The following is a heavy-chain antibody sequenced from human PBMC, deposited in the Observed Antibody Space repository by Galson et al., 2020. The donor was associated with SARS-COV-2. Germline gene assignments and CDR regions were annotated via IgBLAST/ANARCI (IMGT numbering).Heavy chain of an antibody. J-gene: IGHJ4*02. CDR3: AGYDFWTASYS. Sequence: SETLSLTCTVSGASVTGTTYYWNWIRQPAGNGLEWIRHIYSSGSANYNPSLKSRATISVDTSKSHFSLKLSSVTAADTAVYYCAGYDFWTASYSWGQGTLVTVSS. CDR2: IYSSGSA. CDR1: GASVTGTTYY. D-gene: IGHD3-3*01. V-gene: IGHV4-61*09.